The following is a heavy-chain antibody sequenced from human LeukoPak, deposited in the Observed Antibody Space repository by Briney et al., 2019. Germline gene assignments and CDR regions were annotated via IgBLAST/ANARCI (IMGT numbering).Heavy chain of an antibody. D-gene: IGHD3-10*01. J-gene: IGHJ3*02. Sequence: RESLKISCKGSGYSFTSYWIGWVRQMPGKGLEWMGIIYPGDSDTRYSPSFQGQVTISADKSISTAYLQWSSLKASDTAMYYCARQRITMVRGVIGAFDIWGQGTMVTVSS. CDR1: GYSFTSYW. V-gene: IGHV5-51*01. CDR2: IYPGDSDT. CDR3: ARQRITMVRGVIGAFDI.